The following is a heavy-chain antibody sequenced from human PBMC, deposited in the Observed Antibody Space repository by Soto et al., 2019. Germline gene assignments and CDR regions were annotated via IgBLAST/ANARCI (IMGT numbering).Heavy chain of an antibody. CDR3: ALGEYYYDSSGYYLPPTSPDYYYYGMDV. Sequence: TLSLTCSVSGDSISRSYWGWIRQPPGQGLEWVGSISYSGSTFHNPSLKSRVTISMDTSKNQLSLRLTSVTAADTAVYYCALGEYYYDSSGYYLPPTSPDYYYYGMDVWGQGTTVTVSS. CDR2: ISYSGST. V-gene: IGHV4-59*01. CDR1: GDSISRSY. D-gene: IGHD3-22*01. J-gene: IGHJ6*02.